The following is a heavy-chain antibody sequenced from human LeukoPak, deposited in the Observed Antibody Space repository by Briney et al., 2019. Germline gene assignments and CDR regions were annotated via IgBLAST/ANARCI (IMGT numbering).Heavy chain of an antibody. V-gene: IGHV3-23*01. CDR1: GFTFSSYA. Sequence: GGSLRLSCAASGFTFSSYAMSWVRQAPGKGLEWVSAICGSGGRTYSADSVKGRFPISRDNSKNTLYLQMSSLRAEDTAVYYCAKQAWGSGWYPYYFDYWGQGTLVTVSS. J-gene: IGHJ4*02. D-gene: IGHD6-19*01. CDR3: AKQAWGSGWYPYYFDY. CDR2: ICGSGGRT.